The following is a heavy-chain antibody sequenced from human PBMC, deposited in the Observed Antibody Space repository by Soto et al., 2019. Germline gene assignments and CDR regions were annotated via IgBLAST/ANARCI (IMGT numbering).Heavy chain of an antibody. CDR1: GFTFTTVA. D-gene: IGHD1-26*01. CDR2: IGDSGDHT. V-gene: IGHV3-23*04. J-gene: IGHJ3*02. Sequence: EVQLVESGGGLVHPGGSLRLSCTASGFTFTTVAMNWVRLAPGKGLEWVSIIGDSGDHTYYADSVKGRFTISRDNDKNTVSLEVSSLRDEATAVYYCAKELRGAVGAFDIWGQGTKVIVSS. CDR3: AKELRGAVGAFDI.